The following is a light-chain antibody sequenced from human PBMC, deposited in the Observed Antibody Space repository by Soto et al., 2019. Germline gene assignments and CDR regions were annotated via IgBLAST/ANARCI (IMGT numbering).Light chain of an antibody. CDR3: QQYGTSPFT. CDR2: GAS. V-gene: IGKV3-20*01. J-gene: IGKJ5*01. CDR1: QSVTSSY. Sequence: EIVLTQSPGTLSLSPGEGATLSCRASQSVTSSYLAWYQQKPGQAPRLLIYGASNRATGIPERFSGSGSGTDFALVISRLEPEDFAVYYCQQYGTSPFTFGQGTRLEIK.